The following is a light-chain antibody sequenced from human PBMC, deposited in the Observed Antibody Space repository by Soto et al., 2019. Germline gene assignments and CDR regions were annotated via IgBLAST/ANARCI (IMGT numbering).Light chain of an antibody. CDR3: QHYDSLPIT. CDR2: GAS. Sequence: EIVLTQSPATLSVSPGEIGTLSCRASQSISSNLAWYQQKPGQSPRLLIYGASSRATGVPVRFSGSGSGTDFTLTISRLEPEDFAVFYCQHYDSLPITFGQGTRLEIK. CDR1: QSISSN. J-gene: IGKJ5*01. V-gene: IGKV3-15*01.